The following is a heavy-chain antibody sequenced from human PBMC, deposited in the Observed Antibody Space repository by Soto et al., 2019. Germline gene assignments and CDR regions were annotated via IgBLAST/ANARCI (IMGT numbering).Heavy chain of an antibody. J-gene: IGHJ4*02. CDR2: ISSNGGVT. Sequence: EVQLVESGGGLVQPGGSLRLSCAASGFTFSSYDMHWVRQAPGKGLEYVSAISSNGGVTYYANSVKGRFTISRDNSKNTLYPQMGSLRPEDMAVYYCARKEGYCAGGGCHYEYWGQGTLVTVSS. V-gene: IGHV3-64*01. D-gene: IGHD2-8*02. CDR1: GFTFSSYD. CDR3: ARKEGYCAGGGCHYEY.